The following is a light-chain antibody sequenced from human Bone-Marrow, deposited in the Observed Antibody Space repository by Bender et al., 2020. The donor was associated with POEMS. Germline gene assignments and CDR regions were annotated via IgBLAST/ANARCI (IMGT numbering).Light chain of an antibody. CDR1: RSDVGFSNY. Sequence: QSALTQPASVSGSPGQSITISCTGTRSDVGFSNYVAWYQQHTGKAPQFMIYDVTNRPSGVSNRFSGSKSGNTASLTVSGLQAEDEADYYCSSYTDRVTWVFGGGTKLTVL. J-gene: IGLJ3*02. CDR3: SSYTDRVTWV. CDR2: DVT. V-gene: IGLV2-14*03.